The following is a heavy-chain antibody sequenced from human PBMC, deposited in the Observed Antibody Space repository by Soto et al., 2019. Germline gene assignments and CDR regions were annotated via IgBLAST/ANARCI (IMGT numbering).Heavy chain of an antibody. CDR1: GYTFSGYD. J-gene: IGHJ6*02. CDR3: ARATELRYVEWSVYRGGNYAMDV. V-gene: IGHV1-8*01. D-gene: IGHD3-3*01. Sequence: QVQLVQSGAEVKKPGASVRVSCKASGYTFSGYDINWVRQATGQGLEWMGWVSPDSGSTGYAGIFQGRVNMTWDRYTPTAYMDVSSLRSEDSAVYYCARATELRYVEWSVYRGGNYAMDVWGQGTTVTVSS. CDR2: VSPDSGST.